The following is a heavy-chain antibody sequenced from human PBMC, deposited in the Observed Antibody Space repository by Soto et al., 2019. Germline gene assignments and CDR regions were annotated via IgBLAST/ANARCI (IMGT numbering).Heavy chain of an antibody. J-gene: IGHJ4*02. CDR3: ARMPPEHYYFDY. CDR1: GGSISSGGYY. D-gene: IGHD2-2*01. V-gene: IGHV4-31*03. Sequence: SETLSLTCTVSGGSISSGGYYWSWIRQHPGKGLEWIGYIYYSGSTYYNPSLKSRVTISVDTSKNQFSLKLSSVTAADTAVYYCARMPPEHYYFDYWGQGTLVTVSS. CDR2: IYYSGST.